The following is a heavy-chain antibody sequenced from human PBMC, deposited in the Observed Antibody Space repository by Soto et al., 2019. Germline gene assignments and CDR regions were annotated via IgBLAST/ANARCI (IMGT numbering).Heavy chain of an antibody. Sequence: ASVKVSCKASGYTFTSYAMHWERQAPGQRLESMGWINAGNGNTKYSQKFQGRVTITRGTSASTAYMELSSLRSEDTAVYYCARAVAVPADFDYWGQGTLVTVSS. CDR2: INAGNGNT. J-gene: IGHJ4*02. V-gene: IGHV1-3*01. CDR1: GYTFTSYA. CDR3: ARAVAVPADFDY. D-gene: IGHD6-19*01.